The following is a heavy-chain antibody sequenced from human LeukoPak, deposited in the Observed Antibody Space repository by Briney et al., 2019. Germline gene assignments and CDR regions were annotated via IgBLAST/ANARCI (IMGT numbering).Heavy chain of an antibody. Sequence: PSETLSLTCAVSGGSISRSPYYWAWIRQPPGKGLEWIGSAYHGGDTYYNPSLKSRATISVDTSKNQFYLRLRSVTAADTAVYYCARPGGSLAAHFDHWGQGTLVAVPS. V-gene: IGHV4-39*01. J-gene: IGHJ4*02. CDR3: ARPGGSLAAHFDH. CDR1: GGSISRSPYY. D-gene: IGHD2-15*01. CDR2: AYHGGDT.